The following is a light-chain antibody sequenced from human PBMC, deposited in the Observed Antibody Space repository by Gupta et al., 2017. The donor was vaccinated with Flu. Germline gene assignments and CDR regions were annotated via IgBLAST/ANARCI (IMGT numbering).Light chain of an antibody. CDR2: GAS. Sequence: EIVLTQSPGTLSLSPGDRATLSCRASQSVTNNNLAWYQQRPGQAPRLLIYGASSRATGIADRFSGSGSGTDFTLTISRLEPEDFAVYYCQPDHDSPLNFGGGTKVEIK. V-gene: IGKV3-20*01. CDR1: QSVTNNN. CDR3: QPDHDSPLN. J-gene: IGKJ4*01.